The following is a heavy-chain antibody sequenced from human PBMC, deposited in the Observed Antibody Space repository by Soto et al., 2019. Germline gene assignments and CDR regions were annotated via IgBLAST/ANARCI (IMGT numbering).Heavy chain of an antibody. J-gene: IGHJ4*02. Sequence: QVQLVQSGAEVKKPGSSVKVSCKVSGGTFSSYAISWVRQAPGQGLEWMGGIIPMFGTANYAQKFHGRVTIIADESTSTVYMELSRLRSEDTAVYFCARFARSSGYVDFWGQGTLVTVSS. D-gene: IGHD6-19*01. CDR2: IIPMFGTA. CDR1: GGTFSSYA. V-gene: IGHV1-69*01. CDR3: ARFARSSGYVDF.